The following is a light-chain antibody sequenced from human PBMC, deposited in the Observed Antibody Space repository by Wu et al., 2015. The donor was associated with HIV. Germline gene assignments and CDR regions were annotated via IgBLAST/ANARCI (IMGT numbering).Light chain of an antibody. Sequence: DIVMTQSPVTLSVSPGERATLSCRASETVRTNVAWYQHRRGQPPRLPIYDASNRATGIPARFSGSGSGTDFTLTISSLEPEDFAVCYCQQRRYWPLYTFGQGTKLEIK. CDR2: DAS. CDR3: QQRRYWPLYT. V-gene: IGKV3-11*01. CDR1: ETVRTN. J-gene: IGKJ2*01.